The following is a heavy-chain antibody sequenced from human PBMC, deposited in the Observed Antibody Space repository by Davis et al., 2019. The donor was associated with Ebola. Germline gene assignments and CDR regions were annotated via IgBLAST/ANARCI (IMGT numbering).Heavy chain of an antibody. D-gene: IGHD3-10*01. J-gene: IGHJ4*02. CDR2: ISAYNGNT. CDR3: ARAMYYYGSGSYLGDY. CDR1: GYTFTSYG. Sequence: ASVKVSCKASGYTFTSYGISWVRQAPGQGLEWMGWISAYNGNTKYSQKFQGRVTITRDTSASTAYMELSSLRSEDTAVYYCARAMYYYGSGSYLGDYWGQGTLVTVSS. V-gene: IGHV1-18*01.